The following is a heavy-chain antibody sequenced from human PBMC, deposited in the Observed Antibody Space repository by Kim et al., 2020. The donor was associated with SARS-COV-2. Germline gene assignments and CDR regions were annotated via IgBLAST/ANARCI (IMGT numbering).Heavy chain of an antibody. D-gene: IGHD3-10*01. Sequence: EVQGRVTITRDTSATSVYMELSSLRSDDTAVYYCAREGGYSGRTQDGMDVWGQGTTVTVSS. V-gene: IGHV1-3*01. CDR3: AREGGYSGRTQDGMDV. J-gene: IGHJ6*02.